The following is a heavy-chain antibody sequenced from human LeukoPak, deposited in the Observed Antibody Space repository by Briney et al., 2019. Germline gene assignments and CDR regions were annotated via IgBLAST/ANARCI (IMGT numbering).Heavy chain of an antibody. J-gene: IGHJ3*02. CDR1: GFTFSSYW. Sequence: QAGGSLRLSCAASGFTFSSYWMSWVRQAPGKGLEWVANIKKDGSEKYYVDSVKGRFTISRDNSKNTLYLKMNSLRAEDTAVYYCAKDQLSAATDAFDIWGQGTMVTVSS. CDR3: AKDQLSAATDAFDI. CDR2: IKKDGSEK. D-gene: IGHD6-13*01. V-gene: IGHV3-7*01.